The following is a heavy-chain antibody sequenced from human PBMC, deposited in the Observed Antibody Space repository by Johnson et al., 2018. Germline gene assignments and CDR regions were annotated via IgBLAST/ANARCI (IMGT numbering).Heavy chain of an antibody. CDR1: GFTFSSYG. CDR2: ISYDGSNK. CDR3: AKDPDGSGSYLEGRVNAFDS. D-gene: IGHD3-10*01. V-gene: IGHV3-30*18. Sequence: QVQLVESGGGVVQPGRSLRLSCAASGFTFSSYGMHWVRQAPGKGLEWVAVISYDGSNKYYADSVKGRFTISRDNSKNTLYLQMNSLRADDTAVYYCAKDPDGSGSYLEGRVNAFDSWGQGTMVTVSS. J-gene: IGHJ3*02.